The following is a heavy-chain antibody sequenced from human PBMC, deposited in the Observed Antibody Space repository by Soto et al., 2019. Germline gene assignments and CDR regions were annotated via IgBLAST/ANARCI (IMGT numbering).Heavy chain of an antibody. J-gene: IGHJ6*02. CDR1: GGTFSSYT. V-gene: IGHV1-69*02. Sequence: SVKVSCKASGGTFSSYTISWVRQAPGQGLEWMGRIIPILGIANYAQKFQGRVTITADKSTSTAYMELSSLRSEDTAVYYCARGGTTRGDAFDVWGQGTTVTVSS. CDR3: ARGGTTRGDAFDV. D-gene: IGHD3-3*01. CDR2: IIPILGIA.